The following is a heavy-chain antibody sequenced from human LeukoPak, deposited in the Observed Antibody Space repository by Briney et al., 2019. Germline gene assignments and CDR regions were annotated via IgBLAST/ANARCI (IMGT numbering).Heavy chain of an antibody. CDR1: GYTFTGYY. CDR2: INPNSGGT. J-gene: IGHJ6*03. CDR3: ARRGGSGYDYYYYMDV. Sequence: GASVKVSCKASGYTFTGYYMHWVRQAPGQGLEWMGWINPNSGGTNYAQKFQGRVTMTRDTSISTAYMELSRLRSDDTAVYYCARRGGSGYDYYYYMDVWGKGTTVTVSS. D-gene: IGHD3-22*01. V-gene: IGHV1-2*02.